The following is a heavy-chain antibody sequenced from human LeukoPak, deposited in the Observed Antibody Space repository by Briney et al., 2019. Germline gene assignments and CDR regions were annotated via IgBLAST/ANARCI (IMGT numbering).Heavy chain of an antibody. V-gene: IGHV1-8*01. D-gene: IGHD3-22*01. Sequence: ASVKVSRKASGYTFTSYDINWVRQATGQGLEWMGWMNPNSGNTGYAQKFQGRVTMTRNTSISTAYMELSSLRAEDTAVYYCARAGDSSGYPDAFDIWGQGTMVTVSS. CDR1: GYTFTSYD. J-gene: IGHJ3*02. CDR3: ARAGDSSGYPDAFDI. CDR2: MNPNSGNT.